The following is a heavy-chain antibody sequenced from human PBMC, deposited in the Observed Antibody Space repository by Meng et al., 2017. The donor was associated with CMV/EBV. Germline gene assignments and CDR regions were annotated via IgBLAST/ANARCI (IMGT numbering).Heavy chain of an antibody. J-gene: IGHJ6*02. CDR1: GGSVSSGSYY. Sequence: ESLKISCTVSGGSVSSGSYYWSWIRQPPGKGLEWIGYIYYSGSTNYNPSLKSRVTISVDTSKNQFSLKLSSVTAADTAVYYCARESIVVVPAAIGGGYYYYGMDVWGQGTTVTVSS. V-gene: IGHV4-61*01. CDR2: IYYSGST. CDR3: ARESIVVVPAAIGGGYYYYGMDV. D-gene: IGHD2-2*02.